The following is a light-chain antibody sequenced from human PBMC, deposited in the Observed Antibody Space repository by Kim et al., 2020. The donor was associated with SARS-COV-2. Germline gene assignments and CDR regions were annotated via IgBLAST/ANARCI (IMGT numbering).Light chain of an antibody. J-gene: IGLJ2*01. Sequence: ELTQPPSASGTPGQRVTISCSGSNSNIGSNAVNWYQQRPGTAPKVLIYNNNRRPSGVPDRFSGSKSGTSASLAIRGLQSEDEADYYCAVWDDSLNGPVFGGGTQLTVL. V-gene: IGLV1-44*01. CDR2: NNN. CDR3: AVWDDSLNGPV. CDR1: NSNIGSNA.